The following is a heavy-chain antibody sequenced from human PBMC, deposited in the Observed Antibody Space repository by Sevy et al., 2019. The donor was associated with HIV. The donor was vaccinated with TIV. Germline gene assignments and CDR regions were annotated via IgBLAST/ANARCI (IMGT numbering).Heavy chain of an antibody. D-gene: IGHD1-26*01. Sequence: GGSLRLSCAASGFSFSSSSMNWLRQAPGKGLEWLAYITRDGKTKYYADFVKGRFTISRDNAQKSLFLQLNSLRDDDAAVYYCAGDYSGSYYRFDLWGHGTLVTVSS. CDR3: AGDYSGSYYRFDL. CDR2: ITRDGKTK. V-gene: IGHV3-48*02. J-gene: IGHJ4*01. CDR1: GFSFSSSS.